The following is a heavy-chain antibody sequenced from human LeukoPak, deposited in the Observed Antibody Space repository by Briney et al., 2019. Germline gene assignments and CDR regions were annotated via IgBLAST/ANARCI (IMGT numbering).Heavy chain of an antibody. CDR1: GFNFSGYE. J-gene: IGHJ5*02. V-gene: IGHV3-30*18. Sequence: PGGSLRLSCAASGFNFSGYEMNWVRQAAGKGLEWVAVISYDGSNKYYADSVKGRFTISRDNSKNTLYLQMNSLRAEDTAVYYCAKELRGYSYGLRNNWFDPWGQGTLVTVSS. CDR3: AKELRGYSYGLRNNWFDP. CDR2: ISYDGSNK. D-gene: IGHD5-18*01.